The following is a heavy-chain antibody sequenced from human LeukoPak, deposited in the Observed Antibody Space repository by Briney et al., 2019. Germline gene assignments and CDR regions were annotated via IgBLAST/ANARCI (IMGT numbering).Heavy chain of an antibody. V-gene: IGHV1-24*01. D-gene: IGHD2-2*01. J-gene: IGHJ6*03. Sequence: ASVKVSCKVSGYTLTELSMHWARQAPGKGLEWMGGFDPEDGETIYAQKFQGRVTLTEDTSTDTAYMELSSLRSADTAMYYCAINAYCSSNSCWGNYYYYYMDVWGKGTTVTVSS. CDR2: FDPEDGET. CDR1: GYTLTELS. CDR3: AINAYCSSNSCWGNYYYYYMDV.